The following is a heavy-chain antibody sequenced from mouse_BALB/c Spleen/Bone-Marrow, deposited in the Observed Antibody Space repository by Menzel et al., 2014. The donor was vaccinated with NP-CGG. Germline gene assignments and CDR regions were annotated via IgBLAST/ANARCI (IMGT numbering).Heavy chain of an antibody. D-gene: IGHD1-1*01. Sequence: QVQLKHSGPELVKPGASVKMSCKASGYTFTDYVISWVKQRTGQGLEWIGEIYPGSGSTYYNEKFKGKATLTADKSSNTAYMQLSSLTSEDSAVYFCARDYYGSSGPMDYWGQGTSVTVSS. J-gene: IGHJ4*01. V-gene: IGHV1-77*01. CDR1: GYTFTDYV. CDR2: IYPGSGST. CDR3: ARDYYGSSGPMDY.